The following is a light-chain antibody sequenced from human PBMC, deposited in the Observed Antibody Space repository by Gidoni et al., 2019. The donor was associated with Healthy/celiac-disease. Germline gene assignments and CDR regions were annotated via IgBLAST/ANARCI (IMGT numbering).Light chain of an antibody. CDR2: LGS. V-gene: IGKV2-28*01. CDR3: MQALQTPLT. J-gene: IGKJ4*01. CDR1: QSLLHSNGYNY. Sequence: DIVMTQSPLSLPVTPGEPASIPCRSRQSLLHSNGYNYLDWYLQKPGQSPQLLIDLGSNRASGVPDRFSGSGSGTYFTLKISRVEAEDVGVYYCMQALQTPLTFGGGTKVEIK.